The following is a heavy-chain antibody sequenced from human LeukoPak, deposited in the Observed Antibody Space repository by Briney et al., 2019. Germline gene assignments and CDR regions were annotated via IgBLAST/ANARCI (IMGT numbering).Heavy chain of an antibody. D-gene: IGHD3-10*01. Sequence: GESLKISCKGLGYRFTMYWIGWVRQMPGKGLEWMAIIYPGDSDTRYSPSFQGQVTISADKSTSTAYLQWNSLKATDTAMYYCARHMGSYYYGMDVWGPGTTVTVSS. CDR1: GYRFTMYW. J-gene: IGHJ6*01. CDR3: ARHMGSYYYGMDV. V-gene: IGHV5-51*01. CDR2: IYPGDSDT.